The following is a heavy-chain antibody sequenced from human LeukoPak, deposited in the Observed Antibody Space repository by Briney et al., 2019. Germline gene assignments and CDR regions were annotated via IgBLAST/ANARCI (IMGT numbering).Heavy chain of an antibody. Sequence: SETLSLTCAVYGGSFSGYYWSWIRQPPGKGLEWIGEINHSGSTNYNPSLKSRVTISVDTSKNQFSLKLSSVTAADTAVYHCARGYSYGYFQAFYYGMDVWGQGTTVTVSS. CDR3: ARGYSYGYFQAFYYGMDV. D-gene: IGHD5-18*01. CDR2: INHSGST. V-gene: IGHV4-34*01. J-gene: IGHJ6*02. CDR1: GGSFSGYY.